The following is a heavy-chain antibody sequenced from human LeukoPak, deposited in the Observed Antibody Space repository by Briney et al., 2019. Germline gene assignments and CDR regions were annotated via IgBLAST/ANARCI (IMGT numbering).Heavy chain of an antibody. CDR3: ARGNYYGSGSHTINAFDI. V-gene: IGHV4-59*08. CDR1: GGSISSYY. D-gene: IGHD3-10*01. CDR2: IYYSGST. Sequence: SETLSLTCTVSGGSISSYYWSWIRQPPGKGLEWIGYIYYSGSTNYNPSLKSRVTISVDTSKNQFSLKLSSVTAADTAVYYCARGNYYGSGSHTINAFDIWGQGTMVTVSS. J-gene: IGHJ3*02.